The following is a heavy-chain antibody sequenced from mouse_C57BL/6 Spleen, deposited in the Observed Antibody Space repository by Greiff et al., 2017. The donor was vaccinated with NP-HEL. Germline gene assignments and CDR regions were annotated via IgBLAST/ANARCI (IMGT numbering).Heavy chain of an antibody. Sequence: VKLEESGPGLVAPSQSLSITCTVSGFSFTSYGVSWVRQPPGKGLEWLGVIWGDGSTNYHSALISRLSISKDNSKGQVFLKLNSLQTDDTATYYSAKRDYSNPFAYWGQGTLVTVSA. CDR2: IWGDGST. J-gene: IGHJ3*01. D-gene: IGHD2-5*01. CDR3: AKRDYSNPFAY. V-gene: IGHV2-3*01. CDR1: GFSFTSYG.